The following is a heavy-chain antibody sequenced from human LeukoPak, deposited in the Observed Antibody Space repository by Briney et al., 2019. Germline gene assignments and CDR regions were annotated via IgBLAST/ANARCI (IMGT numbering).Heavy chain of an antibody. V-gene: IGHV3-21*01. CDR1: GFTFSSYS. D-gene: IGHD2-8*01. Sequence: PGGSLRLSCAASGFTFSSYSMNWVRQAPGKGLEWVSSISGNSGRTYYADSVKGRFSISRDNAENSLYLQMNSLRPEDTAVYYCARTYGEEGGQRFDHWGQGTLVTVSS. CDR3: ARTYGEEGGQRFDH. CDR2: ISGNSGRT. J-gene: IGHJ4*02.